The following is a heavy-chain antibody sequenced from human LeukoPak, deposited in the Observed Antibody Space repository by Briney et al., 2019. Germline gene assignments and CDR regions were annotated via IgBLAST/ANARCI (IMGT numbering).Heavy chain of an antibody. Sequence: PSETLSLTCAVYGGSFSGYYWSWIRQPPGKGLEWIGEINHSGSTNYNPSLKSRVTISVDTSKNQFSLKLSSVTAADTAVYYCARGRRYYYDSSGYYSYYMDVWGKGTTVTVSS. CDR1: GGSFSGYY. V-gene: IGHV4-34*01. CDR2: INHSGST. D-gene: IGHD3-22*01. J-gene: IGHJ6*03. CDR3: ARGRRYYYDSSGYYSYYMDV.